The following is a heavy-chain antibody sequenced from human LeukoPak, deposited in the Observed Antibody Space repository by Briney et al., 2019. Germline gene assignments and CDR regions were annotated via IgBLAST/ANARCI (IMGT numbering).Heavy chain of an antibody. V-gene: IGHV4-38-2*02. CDR1: GYSISSGYY. Sequence: SETLSLTCTVSGYSISSGYYWGWIRQPPGKGLEWIGSISHSGSTYYNPSLKSRVTISVDTSKNQFSLKLSSVTAEDTAVYYCAADSTSGCSSGSCYSIAFDIWGQGTMVTVSS. J-gene: IGHJ3*02. CDR3: AADSTSGCSSGSCYSIAFDI. CDR2: ISHSGST. D-gene: IGHD2-15*01.